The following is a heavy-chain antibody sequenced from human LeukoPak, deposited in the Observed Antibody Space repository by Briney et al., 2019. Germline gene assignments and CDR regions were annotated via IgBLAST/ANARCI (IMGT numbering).Heavy chain of an antibody. CDR2: ISYDGSNK. V-gene: IGHV3-30*04. CDR1: GFAFSSYV. CDR3: ARDADMYYYDSSGYWYFDL. D-gene: IGHD3-22*01. J-gene: IGHJ2*01. Sequence: PGGSLRLSCAASGFAFSSYVMHWVRQAPGKGLEWVAVISYDGSNKDYADSVKGRFTISRDNAKNSLYLQMNSLRAEDTAVYYCARDADMYYYDSSGYWYFDLWGRGTLVTVSS.